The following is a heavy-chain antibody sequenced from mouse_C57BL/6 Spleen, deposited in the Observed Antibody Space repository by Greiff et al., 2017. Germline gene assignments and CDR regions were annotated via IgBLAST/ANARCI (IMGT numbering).Heavy chain of an antibody. CDR2: IHPNSGST. CDR3: ASLITTVAWYFDV. D-gene: IGHD1-1*01. Sequence: QVQLQQPGAELVKPGASVKLSCKASGYAFTSYWMHWVKQRPGQGLEWIGMIHPNSGSTNYNEKFKSKATLTVDKSSSTAYMQLSSLTSEDSAVYYCASLITTVAWYFDVWGTGTTVTVSS. V-gene: IGHV1-64*01. J-gene: IGHJ1*03. CDR1: GYAFTSYW.